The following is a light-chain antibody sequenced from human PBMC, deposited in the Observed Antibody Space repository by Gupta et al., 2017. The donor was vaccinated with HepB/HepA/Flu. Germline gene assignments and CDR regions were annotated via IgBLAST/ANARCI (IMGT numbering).Light chain of an antibody. J-gene: IGKJ2*04. CDR1: QNINNY. Sequence: DIQMTQSPSSLSASVGDRVTITCRASQNINNYLNWYQQKPGTAPKLLIYAASSLHSGVPSRFSGSGSGTDFTLTISKLQPEDFATYYCQQSYSTLCSFGQGTEVEIK. V-gene: IGKV1-39*01. CDR3: QQSYSTLCS. CDR2: AAS.